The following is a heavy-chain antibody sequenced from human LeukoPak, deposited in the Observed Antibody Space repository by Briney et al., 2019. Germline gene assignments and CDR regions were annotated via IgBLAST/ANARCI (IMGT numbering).Heavy chain of an antibody. D-gene: IGHD2-2*01. Sequence: GGSLRLSCAASGFTFSSYSMNWVRQAPGKGREWVSSISSSSYIYYADSVKGRFTISRDNAKNSLYLQMNSLRAEDTAVYYCARDREVVPAAMDNWFDPWGQGTLVTVSS. CDR3: ARDREVVPAAMDNWFDP. V-gene: IGHV3-21*01. CDR2: ISSSSYI. CDR1: GFTFSSYS. J-gene: IGHJ5*02.